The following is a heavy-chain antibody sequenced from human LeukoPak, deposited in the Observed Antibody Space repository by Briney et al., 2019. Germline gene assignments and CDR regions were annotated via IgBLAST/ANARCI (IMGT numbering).Heavy chain of an antibody. J-gene: IGHJ4*02. V-gene: IGHV1-2*02. D-gene: IGHD2-15*01. CDR1: GYTFTGYY. Sequence: GASVKVSCKASGYTFTGYYMHWVRQAAGQGLEWMGWINPNSGDTHYAQKFQGRVTMTRDTSINTAYMELSRLRSDDTAVYYCARDQAFVYCSGGTCYDDYWGQGSLVTVSS. CDR2: INPNSGDT. CDR3: ARDQAFVYCSGGTCYDDY.